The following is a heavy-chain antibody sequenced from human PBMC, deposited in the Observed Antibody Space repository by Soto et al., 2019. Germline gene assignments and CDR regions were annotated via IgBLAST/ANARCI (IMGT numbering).Heavy chain of an antibody. J-gene: IGHJ5*02. Sequence: QVQLQESGPGLVKPSQTLSLTCTVSGGSISSGGYYWSWIRQHPGKGLEWIGYIYYSGSTYYNPSLKSRVTIAVDTSKNQFSLKLSSVTAADTAVYYCARDLGRLGVAGDGNWFDPWGQGTLVTVSS. D-gene: IGHD6-19*01. CDR2: IYYSGST. CDR1: GGSISSGGYY. V-gene: IGHV4-31*03. CDR3: ARDLGRLGVAGDGNWFDP.